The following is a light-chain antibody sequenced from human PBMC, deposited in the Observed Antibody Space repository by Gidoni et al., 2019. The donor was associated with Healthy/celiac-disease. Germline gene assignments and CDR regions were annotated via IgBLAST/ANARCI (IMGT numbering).Light chain of an antibody. CDR1: SSDVGGYNY. V-gene: IGLV2-14*03. J-gene: IGLJ1*01. CDR3: SSYTSSSDV. CDR2: DVS. Sequence: QSALTQPDSVSGSPGQSITISCTGTSSDVGGYNYVSWYQQHPGKAPKRMIYDVSNRPAVVSNRFSGSKSGNTASLTISGLQAEDEADYYCSSYTSSSDVFGTGTKVTVL.